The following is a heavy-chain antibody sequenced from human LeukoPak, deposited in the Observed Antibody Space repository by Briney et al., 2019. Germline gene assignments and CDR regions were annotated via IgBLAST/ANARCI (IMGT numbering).Heavy chain of an antibody. V-gene: IGHV3-43*02. CDR2: ISGDGGST. Sequence: PGGSLRLSCAASGFTFDDYAMHWVRQAPGKGLEWVSLISGDGGSTYYADSVKGRFTISRDNGKNSLYLQMNSLRTEDTALYYCASLRYYDFWSGYALDVWGKGTTVTVSS. D-gene: IGHD3-3*01. CDR1: GFTFDDYA. CDR3: ASLRYYDFWSGYALDV. J-gene: IGHJ6*04.